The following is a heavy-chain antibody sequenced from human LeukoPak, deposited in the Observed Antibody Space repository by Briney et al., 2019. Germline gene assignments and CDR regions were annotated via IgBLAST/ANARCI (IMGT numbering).Heavy chain of an antibody. Sequence: QAGGSLRLSCAASGFTLSSYGMHWVRQAPGKGLEWVAFIRYDGSNKYYADSVKGRFTISRDNAKNSLYLQMNSLRAEDTAVYYCARGGFWSGYHERPYWGQGTLVTVSS. V-gene: IGHV3-30*02. CDR2: IRYDGSNK. D-gene: IGHD3-3*01. CDR3: ARGGFWSGYHERPY. CDR1: GFTLSSYG. J-gene: IGHJ4*02.